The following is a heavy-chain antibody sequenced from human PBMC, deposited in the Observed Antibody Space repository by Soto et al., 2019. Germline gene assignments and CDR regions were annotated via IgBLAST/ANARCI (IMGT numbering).Heavy chain of an antibody. CDR3: VSQRTTVPTQAYFDY. Sequence: TSETLSLTCTVSGGSVTNSSYYWGWIRQSPGKGLEWIGSVYYRGRGYSKSSVKSRVTISVDTSKNRFSLSLNSVTASDTAVYFCVSQRTTVPTQAYFDYWGPGALVTVSS. V-gene: IGHV4-39*01. D-gene: IGHD4-17*01. CDR1: GGSVTNSSYY. J-gene: IGHJ4*02. CDR2: VYYRGRG.